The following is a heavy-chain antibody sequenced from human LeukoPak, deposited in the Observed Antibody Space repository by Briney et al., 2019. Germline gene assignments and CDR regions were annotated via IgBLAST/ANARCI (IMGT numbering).Heavy chain of an antibody. D-gene: IGHD3-3*01. CDR2: IRSKANSYAT. V-gene: IGHV3-73*01. J-gene: IGHJ6*03. Sequence: PGGSLRLSCAASGFTFSGSAMHWVRQASGKGLEWVGRIRSKANSYATAYAASVKGRFTISRDDSKNTAYLQMNSLKTEDTAVYYCTRHAWVGFLRGYYYMDVWGKGTTVTVSS. CDR1: GFTFSGSA. CDR3: TRHAWVGFLRGYYYMDV.